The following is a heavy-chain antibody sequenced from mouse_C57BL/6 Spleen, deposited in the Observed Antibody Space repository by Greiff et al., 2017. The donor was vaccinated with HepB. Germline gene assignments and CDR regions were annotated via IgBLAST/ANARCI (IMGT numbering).Heavy chain of an antibody. CDR1: GYAFSSSW. CDR3: AYYYGRSYERYYYAMDY. J-gene: IGHJ4*01. Sequence: VQLQESGPELVKPGASVKISCKASGYAFSSSWMNWVKQRPGKGLEWIGRIYPGDGDTNYNGQFKGKATLTADKSSSTAYMQLSSLASEDSAVYFCAYYYGRSYERYYYAMDYWGQGTSVTVSS. V-gene: IGHV1-82*01. CDR2: IYPGDGDT. D-gene: IGHD1-1*01.